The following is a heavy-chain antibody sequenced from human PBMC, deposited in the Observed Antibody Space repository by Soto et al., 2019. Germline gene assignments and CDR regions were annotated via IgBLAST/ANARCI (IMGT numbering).Heavy chain of an antibody. CDR3: ARGPNRITGTTGS. CDR2: INHSGST. Sequence: QVQLQQWGAGLLKPSETLSLTCAVYGGSFSGYYWSWIRQPPGKGLEWIGEINHSGSTNYNPSLKSRVTVSVDASRNQFSVKLSSVTAADTAVYYCARGPNRITGTTGSWGQGTLVTVSS. D-gene: IGHD1-20*01. J-gene: IGHJ4*02. CDR1: GGSFSGYY. V-gene: IGHV4-34*01.